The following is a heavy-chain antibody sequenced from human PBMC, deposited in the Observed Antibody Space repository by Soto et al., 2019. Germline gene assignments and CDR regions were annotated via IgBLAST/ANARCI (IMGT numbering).Heavy chain of an antibody. D-gene: IGHD3-3*01. Sequence: GGSLRLSCAASGFTFSSYAMSWVRQAPGKGLEWVSAISGSGGSTYYADSVKGRFTISRDNSKNTLYLQMNSLRAEDTAVYYCAKARDLTIFGVVIIGRLPRNAYYFDYWGQGTLVTVSS. CDR3: AKARDLTIFGVVIIGRLPRNAYYFDY. J-gene: IGHJ4*02. V-gene: IGHV3-23*01. CDR1: GFTFSSYA. CDR2: ISGSGGST.